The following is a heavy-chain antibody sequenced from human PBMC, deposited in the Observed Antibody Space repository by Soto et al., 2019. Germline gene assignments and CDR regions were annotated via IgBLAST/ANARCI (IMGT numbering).Heavy chain of an antibody. D-gene: IGHD6-13*01. J-gene: IGHJ6*02. Sequence: SVKVSCKASGYTFTSYYMHWVRQAPGQGLEWMGIINPSGGSTSYAQKFQGRVTMTRDTSTSTVYMELSSLRSEDTAVYYCAREVYSSSWYKDYYYYGMAVCGQGTTVTVS. V-gene: IGHV1-46*01. CDR3: AREVYSSSWYKDYYYYGMAV. CDR2: INPSGGST. CDR1: GYTFTSYY.